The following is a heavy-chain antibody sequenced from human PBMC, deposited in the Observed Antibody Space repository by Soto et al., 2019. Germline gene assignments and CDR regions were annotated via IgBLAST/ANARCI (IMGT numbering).Heavy chain of an antibody. CDR2: IKQDGSEK. J-gene: IGHJ6*02. CDR3: ARSQRIAARPLREYYYYGMDV. Sequence: GGSLRLSCAASGFTFSSYWMSWVRQAPGKGLEWVANIKQDGSEKYYVDSVRGRFTISRDNAKNSLYLQMNSLRAEDTAVYYCARSQRIAARPLREYYYYGMDVWGQGTTVTVSS. V-gene: IGHV3-7*01. CDR1: GFTFSSYW. D-gene: IGHD6-6*01.